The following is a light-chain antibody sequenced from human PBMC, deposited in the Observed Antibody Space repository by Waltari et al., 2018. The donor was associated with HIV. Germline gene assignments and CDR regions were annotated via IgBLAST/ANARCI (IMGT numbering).Light chain of an antibody. V-gene: IGKV1-5*03. Sequence: DIQMTQSPSTLSASVGDRVPITCRASQSISTWLAWYQQKPGKAPKLLIYKASSLEAGVPSRFSGSGSVTEFTLTISSLQPDDVATYYCQQYNTYARTFGQGTKLEIK. CDR3: QQYNTYART. CDR1: QSISTW. J-gene: IGKJ2*01. CDR2: KAS.